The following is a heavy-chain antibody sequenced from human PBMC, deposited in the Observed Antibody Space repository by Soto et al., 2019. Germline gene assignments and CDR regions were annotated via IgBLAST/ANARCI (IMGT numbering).Heavy chain of an antibody. V-gene: IGHV4-31*03. J-gene: IGHJ4*02. CDR1: GGSISGGGYY. CDR3: EREFPSVRVVDY. Sequence: SETLALTCTVSGGSISGGGYYWSWIRQHPGKVLEWIGYIHYSGSTYYNPSLKSRVTISVDTSKNQFSLKLSSVTAADTAVYYCEREFPSVRVVDYLGQVALDTVSA. D-gene: IGHD2-21*01. CDR2: IHYSGST.